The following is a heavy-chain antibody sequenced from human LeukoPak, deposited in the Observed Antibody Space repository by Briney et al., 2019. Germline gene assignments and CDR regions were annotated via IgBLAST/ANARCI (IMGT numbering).Heavy chain of an antibody. J-gene: IGHJ4*02. CDR2: IIPIFATT. CDR1: GGTFSSYA. V-gene: IGHV1-69*01. D-gene: IGHD3-3*01. Sequence: SVKVSCKASGGTFSSYAISWVRQAPGQGLEWMGGIIPIFATTNYAQKFQGRVTISADESTSAAYMELSSLRSEDTAIYYCARAPTRSYDFVWWGQGTLVTVSS. CDR3: ARAPTRSYDFVW.